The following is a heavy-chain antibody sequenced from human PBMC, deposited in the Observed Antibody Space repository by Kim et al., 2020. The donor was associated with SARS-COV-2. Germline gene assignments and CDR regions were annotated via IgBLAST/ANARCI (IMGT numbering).Heavy chain of an antibody. D-gene: IGHD2-21*01. Sequence: GGSLRLSCIASGFTFGDYAMSWFRQAPGKGLEWVGFIRAKTYGGTTEYAASVSGRFAISRDDSKTVAYLQMDRLKTEDTAVYYCTRDTSVGYFDLWGLGTLVTVSS. CDR2: IRAKTYGGTT. CDR3: TRDTSVGYFDL. J-gene: IGHJ2*01. CDR1: GFTFGDYA. V-gene: IGHV3-49*03.